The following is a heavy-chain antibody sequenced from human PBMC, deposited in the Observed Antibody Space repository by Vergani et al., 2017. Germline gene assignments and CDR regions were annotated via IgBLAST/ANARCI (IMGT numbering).Heavy chain of an antibody. V-gene: IGHV3-30-3*02. D-gene: IGHD3-16*01. CDR1: GFTFSSYA. CDR3: AKTVGTDY. J-gene: IGHJ4*02. Sequence: QVQLVESGGGVVQPGRSLRLSCAASGFTFSSYAMHWVRQAPGKGLEWVAVISYDGSNKYYADSVKGRFTISRDNSKNTLYLQMNSLRAEDTAVYYCAKTVGTDYGGQGTLVTVSS. CDR2: ISYDGSNK.